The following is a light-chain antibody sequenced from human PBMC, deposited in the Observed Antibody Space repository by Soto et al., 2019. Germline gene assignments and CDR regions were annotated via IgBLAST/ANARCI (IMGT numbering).Light chain of an antibody. Sequence: QSALTQPASVSGSPGQSITISCTGTSSDVGGYNYVSWYQQHPGKAPKLMIYEVSNRPSGVSNRFSGSKSGNTASLTISGLQAEDEADYYCSSYTSSSPIGFGTGTKLTVL. V-gene: IGLV2-14*01. CDR2: EVS. J-gene: IGLJ1*01. CDR1: SSDVGGYNY. CDR3: SSYTSSSPIG.